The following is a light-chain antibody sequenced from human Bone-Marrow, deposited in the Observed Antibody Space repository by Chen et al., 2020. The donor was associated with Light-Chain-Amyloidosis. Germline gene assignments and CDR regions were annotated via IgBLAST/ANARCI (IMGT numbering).Light chain of an antibody. Sequence: QPLLTQPPSAPAPPGQMITISCYGVSSTVGNNYVSWYRHLPGTAPELLIFKDSRRPLGVPDRFSASKSGTSASLFISGLRSEDEADYTCAAWDENLSTWEFGGGTRLTVL. CDR1: SSTVGNNY. J-gene: IGLJ3*02. V-gene: IGLV1-47*01. CDR2: KDS. CDR3: AAWDENLSTWE.